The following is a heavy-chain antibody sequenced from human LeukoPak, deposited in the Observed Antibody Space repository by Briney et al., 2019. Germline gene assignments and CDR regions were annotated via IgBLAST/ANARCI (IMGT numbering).Heavy chain of an antibody. CDR3: ARKWYSSSWTPPWAPRSGAFDI. CDR2: MNPNSGNT. D-gene: IGHD6-13*01. V-gene: IGHV1-8*01. CDR1: GYTFTSYD. J-gene: IGHJ3*02. Sequence: ASVKVSCKASGYTFTSYDINWVRQATGQGLEWMGWMNPNSGNTGYAQKFQGRVTMTRNTSISTAYMELSSLRSEDTAVYYCARKWYSSSWTPPWAPRSGAFDIWGQGTMVTVSS.